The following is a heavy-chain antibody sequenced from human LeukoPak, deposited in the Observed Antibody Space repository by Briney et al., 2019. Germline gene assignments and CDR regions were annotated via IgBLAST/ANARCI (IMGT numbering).Heavy chain of an antibody. Sequence: GASVKVSCKASGYSFATYTINWVRQAPGQGLEWMGWITAYNGNKKYAQRLQGRVTLTTDTSTSTAYMELRSLRSEDTAVYYCAFTIFGVANYWGQGTLVTVSS. V-gene: IGHV1-18*01. D-gene: IGHD3-3*01. CDR1: GYSFATYT. CDR3: AFTIFGVANY. J-gene: IGHJ4*02. CDR2: ITAYNGNK.